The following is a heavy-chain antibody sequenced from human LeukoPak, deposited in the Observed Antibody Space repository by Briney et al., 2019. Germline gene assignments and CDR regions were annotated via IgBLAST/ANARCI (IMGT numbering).Heavy chain of an antibody. CDR3: ARRDYDSSGYHYYYGMDV. Sequence: ASVKVSCKASGGTFISYAISWVRQAPGQGLEWMGGIIPIFGIANYAQKFQGRVTITADKSTSTAYMELSSLRSEDTAVYYCARRDYDSSGYHYYYGMDVWGQGTTVTVS. D-gene: IGHD3-22*01. CDR1: GGTFISYA. V-gene: IGHV1-69*10. J-gene: IGHJ6*02. CDR2: IIPIFGIA.